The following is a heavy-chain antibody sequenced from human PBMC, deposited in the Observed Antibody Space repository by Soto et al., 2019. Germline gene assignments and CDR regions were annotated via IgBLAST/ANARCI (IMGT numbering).Heavy chain of an antibody. Sequence: GGSLRLSCTASGFIFSSYAMSWVRQAPGKGLEWVSAISASGDNAYYADSVKGRFTISRDRSKSLYLQMKSLRAEDTATYYCAKFFVAGTRGYFDSWGQGTLVTVSS. CDR1: GFIFSSYA. CDR2: ISASGDNA. V-gene: IGHV3-23*01. J-gene: IGHJ4*02. CDR3: AKFFVAGTRGYFDS. D-gene: IGHD6-19*01.